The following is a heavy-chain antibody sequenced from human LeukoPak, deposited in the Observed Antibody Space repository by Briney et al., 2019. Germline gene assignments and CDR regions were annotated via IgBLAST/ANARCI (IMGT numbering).Heavy chain of an antibody. CDR1: GFTFSSYG. J-gene: IGHJ4*02. Sequence: GGSLRLSCAASGFTFSSYGMYWVRQAPGKGLEWVAVISYDGTNKYYVDSVKGRFTISRDNSKNTLYLQMNSLRAEDTAVYYCAKRGDCSSISCSTYGIDYWGQGTLVTVSS. V-gene: IGHV3-30*18. CDR2: ISYDGTNK. D-gene: IGHD2-2*02. CDR3: AKRGDCSSISCSTYGIDY.